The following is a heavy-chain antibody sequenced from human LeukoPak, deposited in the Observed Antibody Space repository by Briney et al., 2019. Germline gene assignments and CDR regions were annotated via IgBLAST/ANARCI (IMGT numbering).Heavy chain of an antibody. Sequence: GSLRLSCAASGFTFSSYWMSWIRQPPGKGLEWIGEINHSGSTNYNPSLKSRVTISVDTSKNQFSLKLSSVTAADTAVYYCARGGIVLMVYAYDYWGQGTLVTVSS. V-gene: IGHV4-34*01. J-gene: IGHJ4*02. CDR2: INHSGST. D-gene: IGHD2-8*01. CDR1: GFTFSSYW. CDR3: ARGGIVLMVYAYDY.